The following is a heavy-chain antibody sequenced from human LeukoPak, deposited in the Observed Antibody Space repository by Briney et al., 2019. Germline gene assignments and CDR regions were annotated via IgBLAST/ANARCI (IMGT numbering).Heavy chain of an antibody. D-gene: IGHD5-18*01. J-gene: IGHJ4*02. Sequence: PGGSLRLSCTASGFTFGDYAMSWVRQAPGKGLEWVGFIRSKAYVGTTEYAASVKGRFTISRDDSKSIAYLQMNSLKTEDTAVYFCTRAGYTYSPRGFDYWGQGTLVTVSS. CDR1: GFTFGDYA. V-gene: IGHV3-49*04. CDR3: TRAGYTYSPRGFDY. CDR2: IRSKAYVGTT.